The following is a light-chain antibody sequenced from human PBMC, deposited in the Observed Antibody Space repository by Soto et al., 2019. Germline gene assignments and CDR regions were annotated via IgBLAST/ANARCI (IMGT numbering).Light chain of an antibody. CDR2: LNNDGSH. Sequence: QSVLTQPPSASASLGASVKLTCTLSSGHSSYAIAWNQKQPEKGPRYLMDLNNDGSHTKGDGIPDRFSGSSSGAERYLIISRLQSEDEADCYCQTWGTGFQVFGGGTKLTVL. V-gene: IGLV4-69*01. CDR3: QTWGTGFQV. J-gene: IGLJ2*01. CDR1: SGHSSYA.